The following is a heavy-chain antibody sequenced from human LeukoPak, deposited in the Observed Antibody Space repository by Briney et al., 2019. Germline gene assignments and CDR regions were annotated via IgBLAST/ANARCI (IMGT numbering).Heavy chain of an antibody. V-gene: IGHV3-30*18. CDR1: GFTFSSYG. CDR3: AKWFQLRYFDWPSPPYFQH. J-gene: IGHJ1*01. Sequence: GRSLRLSCAASGFTFSSYGMHWVRQAPGKGLEWVAVISYDGSNKYYADSVKGRFTISRDNSKNTLYLQMNSLRAEDTAVYYCAKWFQLRYFDWPSPPYFQHWGQGTLVTVSS. CDR2: ISYDGSNK. D-gene: IGHD3-9*01.